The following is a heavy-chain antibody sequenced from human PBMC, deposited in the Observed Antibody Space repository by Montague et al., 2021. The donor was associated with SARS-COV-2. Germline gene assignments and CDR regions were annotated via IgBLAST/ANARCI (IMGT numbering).Heavy chain of an antibody. CDR3: ARPSILTGCYYTSWYFDL. V-gene: IGHV4-39*01. CDR2: IYYSGST. Sequence: SETLSLTCTVSGGSISSSSYYWGWIRQPPGKGLEWIGSIYYSGSTYYNPSLKSRVTISIDTSKNQFSLKLSSVTAADTAVYYCARPSILTGCYYTSWYFDLWGRGTLVTVSS. CDR1: GGSISSSSYY. D-gene: IGHD3-9*01. J-gene: IGHJ2*01.